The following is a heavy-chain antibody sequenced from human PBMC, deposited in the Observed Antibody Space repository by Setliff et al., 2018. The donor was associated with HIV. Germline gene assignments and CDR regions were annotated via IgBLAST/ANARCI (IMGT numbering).Heavy chain of an antibody. J-gene: IGHJ4*02. CDR2: IWYDGSNK. CDR1: GFTFSSYG. V-gene: IGHV3-33*01. CDR3: ARDPAMSGWALAD. Sequence: GSLRLSCAASGFTFSSYGMHWVRQAPGKGLEWVAVIWYDGSNKYYADSVKGRFTISRDKSKNTLYLQMNSLRGEDSAVYYCARDPAMSGWALADWGQGTQVTVSS. D-gene: IGHD6-19*01.